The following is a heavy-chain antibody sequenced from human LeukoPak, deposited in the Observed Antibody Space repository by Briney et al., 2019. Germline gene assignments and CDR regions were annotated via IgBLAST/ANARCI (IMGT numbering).Heavy chain of an antibody. Sequence: ASVKVSCKAFGYTFTGYYMHWVRQAPGQGLEWMGRINPNSGGTNYAQKFQGRVTMTRDTSISTAYMELSRLRSDDTAVYYCARDPDYYGSGSYYNGDDYWGQGTPVTVSS. CDR1: GYTFTGYY. CDR2: INPNSGGT. D-gene: IGHD3-10*01. CDR3: ARDPDYYGSGSYYNGDDY. J-gene: IGHJ4*02. V-gene: IGHV1-2*06.